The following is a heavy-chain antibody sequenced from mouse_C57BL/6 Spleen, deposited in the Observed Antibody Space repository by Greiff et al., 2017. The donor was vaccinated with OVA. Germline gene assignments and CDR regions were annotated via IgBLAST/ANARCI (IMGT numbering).Heavy chain of an antibody. J-gene: IGHJ2*01. CDR2: ISSGGSYT. D-gene: IGHD2-2*01. V-gene: IGHV5-6*01. CDR1: GFTFSSYG. Sequence: EVNVVESGGDLVKPGGSLKLSCAASGFTFSSYGMSWVRQTPDKRLEWVATISSGGSYTYYPDSVKGRFTISRDNAKNTLYLQMSSLKSEDTAMYYCARLGVTSYFDYWGQGTTLTVSS. CDR3: ARLGVTSYFDY.